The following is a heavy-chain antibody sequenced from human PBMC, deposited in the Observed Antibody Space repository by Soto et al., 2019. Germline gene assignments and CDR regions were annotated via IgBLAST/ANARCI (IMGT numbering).Heavy chain of an antibody. CDR1: GGSISSGGYY. Sequence: SETLSLTCTVSGGSISSGGYYWSWIRQHPGKGLEWIGYIYYSGSTYYNPSLKSRVTISVDTSKNQFSLKLSSVTAADTAVYYCASPSATVISDFDYWGKGTLVTASS. V-gene: IGHV4-31*03. CDR3: ASPSATVISDFDY. CDR2: IYYSGST. J-gene: IGHJ4*02. D-gene: IGHD4-17*01.